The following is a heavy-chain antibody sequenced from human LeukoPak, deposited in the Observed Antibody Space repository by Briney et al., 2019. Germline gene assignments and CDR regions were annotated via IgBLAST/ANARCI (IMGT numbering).Heavy chain of an antibody. J-gene: IGHJ4*02. Sequence: GGSLRLSCAASGFTSSSYSMNWVRQAPGNGLEWVSSISSSSSYIYYANSVKGRFTISRDNAKNSLYLQMSSLRAEDTAVYYCARVQWGSTSDYWGQGTLVTVSS. CDR2: ISSSSSYI. D-gene: IGHD2-2*01. CDR3: ARVQWGSTSDY. V-gene: IGHV3-21*01. CDR1: GFTSSSYS.